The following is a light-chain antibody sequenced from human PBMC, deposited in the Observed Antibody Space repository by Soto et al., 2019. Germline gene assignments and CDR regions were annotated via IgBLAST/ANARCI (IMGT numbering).Light chain of an antibody. CDR1: QSVLYNSNNKNY. V-gene: IGKV4-1*01. CDR3: QQYYGAPT. Sequence: DIVMTQSPDSLAVSMGERATINCRSSQSVLYNSNNKNYLAWYQQKPGQPPKLLIYWASSRESGVPDRFSGSGSGTDFTLTISTLQAEDVAVYYCQQYYGAPTFGQGTKVDI. J-gene: IGKJ1*01. CDR2: WAS.